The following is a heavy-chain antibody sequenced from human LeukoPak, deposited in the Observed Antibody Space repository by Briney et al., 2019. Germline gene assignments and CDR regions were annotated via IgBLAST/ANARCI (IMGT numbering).Heavy chain of an antibody. CDR3: ARGRGYCSSTSCSPYYYYYMDV. Sequence: PGGSLRLSCATSGFIFSSYWMSWVRQAPGKGLEWVANIKQDGSEKYYVDSVKGRFTISRDNAKNSLHLQMNSLRAEDTAVYYCARGRGYCSSTSCSPYYYYYMDVWGKGTTVTISS. CDR1: GFIFSSYW. CDR2: IKQDGSEK. D-gene: IGHD2-2*01. J-gene: IGHJ6*03. V-gene: IGHV3-7*01.